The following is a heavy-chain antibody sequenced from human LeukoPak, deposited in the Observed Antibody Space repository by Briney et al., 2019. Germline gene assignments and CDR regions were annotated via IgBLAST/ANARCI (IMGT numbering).Heavy chain of an antibody. CDR3: ARQGGATTAVYNWFDP. CDR1: GGSISSYY. J-gene: IGHJ5*02. D-gene: IGHD1-26*01. CDR2: IYYSGST. V-gene: IGHV4-59*08. Sequence: SETLSLTCTVSGGSISSYYWSWIRQPPGKGLEWIGYIYYSGSTNYNPSLKSRVTISVDTSKNQFSLKLSSVTAADTAVYYCARQGGATTAVYNWFDPWGQGTLVTVSS.